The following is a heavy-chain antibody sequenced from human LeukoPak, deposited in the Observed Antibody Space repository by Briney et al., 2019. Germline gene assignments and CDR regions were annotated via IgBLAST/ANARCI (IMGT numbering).Heavy chain of an antibody. Sequence: SETLSLTCTVSGYSISSGNYWDWIRQPPGKGLEWIGSIYHSGSTYYNPSLKSRVTISVDTSKNQFSLKLSSVTAADTAVYYCAKRYCSSTTCYDDRGAFDYWGQGTLVTVSS. CDR2: IYHSGST. CDR3: AKRYCSSTTCYDDRGAFDY. D-gene: IGHD2-2*01. CDR1: GYSISSGNY. V-gene: IGHV4-38-2*02. J-gene: IGHJ4*02.